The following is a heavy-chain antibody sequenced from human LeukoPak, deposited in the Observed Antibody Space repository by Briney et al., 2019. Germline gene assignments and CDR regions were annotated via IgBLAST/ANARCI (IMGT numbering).Heavy chain of an antibody. Sequence: SETLSLTCTVSGGSISSSSYYWGWIRQPPGKGLEWIGSIYYSGSTYYNPSLKSRVTISVDTSKNQFSLKLSSVTAADTAVYYCARMGIAAAGKDLPTYYCYYYMDVWGKGTTVTISS. D-gene: IGHD6-13*01. CDR1: GGSISSSSYY. CDR2: IYYSGST. V-gene: IGHV4-39*07. J-gene: IGHJ6*03. CDR3: ARMGIAAAGKDLPTYYCYYYMDV.